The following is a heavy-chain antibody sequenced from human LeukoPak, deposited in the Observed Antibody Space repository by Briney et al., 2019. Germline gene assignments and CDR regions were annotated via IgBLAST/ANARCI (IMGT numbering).Heavy chain of an antibody. Sequence: SETLSLTCTVSGGSISSYYWSWIRQPPGKGLEWIGYIYYSGSTNYNPSLKSRVTISVDTSKNQFSLKLSSVTAADMAVYYCAREGPKNYYDSSGYYYYFDYWGQGTLVTVSS. V-gene: IGHV4-59*01. CDR1: GGSISSYY. CDR3: AREGPKNYYDSSGYYYYFDY. D-gene: IGHD3-22*01. CDR2: IYYSGST. J-gene: IGHJ4*02.